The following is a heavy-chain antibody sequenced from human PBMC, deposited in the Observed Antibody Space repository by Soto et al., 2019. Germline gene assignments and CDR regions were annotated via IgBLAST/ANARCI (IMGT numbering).Heavy chain of an antibody. CDR1: GYTFTDYG. V-gene: IGHV1-18*04. CDR2: ISCHNANT. CDR3: ARGPRYNSGRYRDRFEL. Sequence: QVNLEQSGGEVRKPGASVKVSCKTSGYTFTDYGITWVRQAPGKGPEWMGWISCHNANTSHAQKFQDRVTLSTETCKKTVYLELRSLRSDDTAVYYCARGPRYNSGRYRDRFELWGQGTVVNVSS. D-gene: IGHD6-19*01. J-gene: IGHJ5*02.